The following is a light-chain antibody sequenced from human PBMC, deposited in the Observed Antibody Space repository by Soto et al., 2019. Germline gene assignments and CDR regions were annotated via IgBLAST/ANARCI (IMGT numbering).Light chain of an antibody. Sequence: DIQMTQSPSSLSASVGDRVTITCRASQSISSYLNWYQQKPGKAPKLLIYAASSLQSGVPSRFRGSGSGTDFTLTISSLQPEDFATYYCQQSYSTPRLTFGVGTKVEIK. CDR3: QQSYSTPRLT. V-gene: IGKV1-39*01. J-gene: IGKJ4*01. CDR2: AAS. CDR1: QSISSY.